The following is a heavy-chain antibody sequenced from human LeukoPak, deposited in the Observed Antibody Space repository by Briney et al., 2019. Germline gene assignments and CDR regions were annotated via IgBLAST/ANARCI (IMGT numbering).Heavy chain of an antibody. CDR3: ARVAGGNYDILTGYYYMDV. J-gene: IGHJ6*03. V-gene: IGHV1-69*05. Sequence: SVKVSCKASGGTFSSYAISWVRQAPGQGLEWMGGIIPIFGTANYAQKLQGRVTITKDESTSTAYMELSSLRSEDTAVYYCARVAGGNYDILTGYYYMDVWGKGTTVTVSS. D-gene: IGHD3-9*01. CDR1: GGTFSSYA. CDR2: IIPIFGTA.